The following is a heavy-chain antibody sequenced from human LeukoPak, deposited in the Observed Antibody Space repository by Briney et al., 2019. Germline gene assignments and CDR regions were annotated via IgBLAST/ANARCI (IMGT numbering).Heavy chain of an antibody. CDR2: INTDGIST. D-gene: IGHD3-22*01. CDR3: AKGADSSGYFRPFDY. Sequence: GGSLRLSCAASGFTFRSYWMHWVRQAPGKGLVWVARINTDGISTSYADSVKGRFTISRDNSKNTLYLQMNSLRAEDTAVYYCAKGADSSGYFRPFDYWGQGTLVTVSS. CDR1: GFTFRSYW. J-gene: IGHJ4*02. V-gene: IGHV3-74*01.